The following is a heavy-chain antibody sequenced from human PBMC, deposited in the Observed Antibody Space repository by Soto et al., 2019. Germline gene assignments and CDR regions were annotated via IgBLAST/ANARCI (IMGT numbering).Heavy chain of an antibody. CDR2: INDSGNI. CDR1: GGSFSGYQ. CDR3: ARGVILWFGELSRRGGYHYAMDV. Sequence: QVQLQQWGAGLLKPSETLSLTCAVYGGSFSGYQWSWIRQTPGKGLEWIGEINDSGNINYNPSLTSRVTILLDTPRKQISLKLSSVTAADSAVYYCARGVILWFGELSRRGGYHYAMDVWGKGTTVTVSS. D-gene: IGHD3-10*01. V-gene: IGHV4-34*01. J-gene: IGHJ6*04.